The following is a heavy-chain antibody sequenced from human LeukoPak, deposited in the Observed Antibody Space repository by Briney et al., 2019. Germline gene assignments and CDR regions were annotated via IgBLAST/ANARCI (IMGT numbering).Heavy chain of an antibody. V-gene: IGHV3-21*01. D-gene: IGHD1-1*01. J-gene: IGHJ2*01. CDR2: ISSGSTYI. CDR3: AGSGTTGYSPGEWGYWYFDL. CDR1: EFTFSTYS. Sequence: GGSLRLSCAASEFTFSTYSMNWVRQAPGKGLEWVSSISSGSTYIYYADSVKGRFTISRDNAKNSLYLQMNSLRAEDTAVYYCAGSGTTGYSPGEWGYWYFDLWGRGTLVTVSS.